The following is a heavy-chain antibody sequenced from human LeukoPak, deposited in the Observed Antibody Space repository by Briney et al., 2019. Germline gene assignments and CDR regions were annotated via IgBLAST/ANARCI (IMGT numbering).Heavy chain of an antibody. D-gene: IGHD3-22*01. J-gene: IGHJ4*02. CDR2: ISSSSSYI. V-gene: IGHV3-21*04. Sequence: SGGSLRLSCAASGFTFSSYSMNWVRQAPGKGLEGVSSISSSSSYIYYADSVKGRFTISRDNAKDSLYLQMNSLRAEDTALYYCAKDIQANYYDSSGYYPGYFDYWGQGTLVTVSS. CDR1: GFTFSSYS. CDR3: AKDIQANYYDSSGYYPGYFDY.